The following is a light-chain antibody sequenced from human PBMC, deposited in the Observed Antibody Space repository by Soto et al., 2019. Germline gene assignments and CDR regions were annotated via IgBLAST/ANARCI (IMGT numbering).Light chain of an antibody. CDR1: SGHNSDA. J-gene: IGLJ2*01. CDR3: QTWGAGVVI. CDR2: LNSDGSH. Sequence: QLVLTQSPSASASLGASVKLTCTLDSGHNSDAIAWHQQQAEKGPRFLMNLNSDGSHAKGDGIPDRFSGSSSGAERYLTISSLQPEDEADYYCQTWGAGVVIFGGGTKVTVL. V-gene: IGLV4-69*01.